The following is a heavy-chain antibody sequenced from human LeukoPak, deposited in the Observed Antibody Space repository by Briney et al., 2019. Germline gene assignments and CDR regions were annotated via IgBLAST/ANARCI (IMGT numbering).Heavy chain of an antibody. V-gene: IGHV1-2*02. CDR2: INPNSGGT. Sequence: ASVKVSCKASGYTFTGYYMHWVRQAPGQGLEWMGWINPNSGGTNYAQKFQGRVTMTRDTSISTAYMELSRLRSDDTAVYYCATRGRLGELLLRNYYYYMDVWGKVTTVTV. CDR1: GYTFTGYY. CDR3: ATRGRLGELLLRNYYYYMDV. D-gene: IGHD3-10*01. J-gene: IGHJ6*03.